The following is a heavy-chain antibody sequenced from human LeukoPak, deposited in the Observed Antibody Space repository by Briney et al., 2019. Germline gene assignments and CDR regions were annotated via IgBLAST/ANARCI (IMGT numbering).Heavy chain of an antibody. CDR3: ARGSRFLEWLLNAFDI. J-gene: IGHJ3*02. CDR2: ISSSSTI. D-gene: IGHD3-3*01. V-gene: IGHV3-48*01. CDR1: GFTFSSYS. Sequence: GGSLRLSCAASGFTFSSYSMNWVRQAPGKGLEWVSYISSSSTIYYADSVKGRFTISRDNAKNSLYLQMNSLRAEDTAVYYCARGSRFLEWLLNAFDIWGQGTMVTVSS.